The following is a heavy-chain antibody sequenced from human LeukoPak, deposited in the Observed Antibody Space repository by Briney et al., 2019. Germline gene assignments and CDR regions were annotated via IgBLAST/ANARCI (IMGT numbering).Heavy chain of an antibody. D-gene: IGHD3-22*01. CDR2: IKQDASEK. CDR1: GFTFSYSW. J-gene: IGHJ4*02. V-gene: IGHV3-7*03. Sequence: GGSLRLSCAASGFTFSYSWMSWVRQAPGKGLEWVANIKQDASEKYYADSVKGRFTISRDNAKNSLYLQMNSLRAEDTAVYYCAKDINSSGYFGYFDYWGQGTLVTVSS. CDR3: AKDINSSGYFGYFDY.